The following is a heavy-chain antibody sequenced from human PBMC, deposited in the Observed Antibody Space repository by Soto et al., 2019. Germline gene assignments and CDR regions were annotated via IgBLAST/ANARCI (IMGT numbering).Heavy chain of an antibody. Sequence: SSETLSLTCTVSGGSISSGGYYWSWIRQHPGKGLEWIGYIYYSGSTYYNPSLKSRVTISVDTSKNQFSLKLSSVTAADTAVYYCARAAYSLKYRPGPTGAFDIWGQGTMVTVSS. J-gene: IGHJ3*02. CDR3: ARAAYSLKYRPGPTGAFDI. CDR2: IYYSGST. CDR1: GGSISSGGYY. V-gene: IGHV4-31*03. D-gene: IGHD2-15*01.